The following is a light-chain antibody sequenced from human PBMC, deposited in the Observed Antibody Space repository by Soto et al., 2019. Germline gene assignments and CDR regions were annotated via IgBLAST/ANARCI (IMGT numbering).Light chain of an antibody. CDR2: DAS. V-gene: IGKV1-39*01. Sequence: DIQMTQSPPSLSASVGDKLTITCRASQSISTYVNWYQHKLGKAPKLLIFDASSLQSGVPSRFSGSGSGTDFTLTISSLQPEDFAPSYCQQSYSIPWTFGQGTKVEIK. CDR3: QQSYSIPWT. J-gene: IGKJ1*01. CDR1: QSISTY.